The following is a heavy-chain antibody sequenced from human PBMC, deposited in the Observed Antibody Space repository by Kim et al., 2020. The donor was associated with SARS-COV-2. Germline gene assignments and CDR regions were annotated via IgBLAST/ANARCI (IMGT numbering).Heavy chain of an antibody. CDR3: AKDTGYCSSTSCYFDY. J-gene: IGHJ4*02. D-gene: IGHD2-2*01. Sequence: VKGRFTISRSNSKNTLYLQRNSLRAEDTAVYYCAKDTGYCSSTSCYFDYWGQGTLVTVSS. V-gene: IGHV3-23*01.